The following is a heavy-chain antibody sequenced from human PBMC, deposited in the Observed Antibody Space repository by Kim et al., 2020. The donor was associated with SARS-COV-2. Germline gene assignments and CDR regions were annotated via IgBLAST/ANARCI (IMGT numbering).Heavy chain of an antibody. CDR3: ARSPMKTKFGYFDY. V-gene: IGHV4-59*01. Sequence: NPSPKSRGTKSVDTSKNQFSLKLSSVTAADTAVYYCARSPMKTKFGYFDYWGQGTLVTVSS. D-gene: IGHD1-7*01. J-gene: IGHJ4*02.